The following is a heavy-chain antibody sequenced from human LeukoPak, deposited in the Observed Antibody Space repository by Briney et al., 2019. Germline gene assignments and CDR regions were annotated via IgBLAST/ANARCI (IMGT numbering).Heavy chain of an antibody. CDR1: GGSISSYY. D-gene: IGHD3-10*01. CDR2: IYYSGST. V-gene: IGHV4-59*01. J-gene: IGHJ4*02. Sequence: SETLSLTCTVSGGSISSYYWSWIRQPPGKGLEWIGYIYYSGSTNYNPSLKSRVTISVDTSKNQFSLKLSSVTAADTAEYYCAREPYGSGTFDYWGQGTLVTVSA. CDR3: AREPYGSGTFDY.